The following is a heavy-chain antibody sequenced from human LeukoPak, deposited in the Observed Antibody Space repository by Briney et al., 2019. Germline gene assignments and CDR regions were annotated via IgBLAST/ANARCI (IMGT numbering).Heavy chain of an antibody. CDR2: ISYDGSNK. J-gene: IGHJ3*02. D-gene: IGHD3-10*01. Sequence: GGSLRLSCAASGFTFSSYAMHWVRQAPGKGLEWVAVISYDGSNKYYADSVKGRFTISRDNSKNTLYLQMNSLRAEDTAVYYCARIWFGAFDIWGQGTMVTVSS. CDR3: ARIWFGAFDI. CDR1: GFTFSSYA. V-gene: IGHV3-30*04.